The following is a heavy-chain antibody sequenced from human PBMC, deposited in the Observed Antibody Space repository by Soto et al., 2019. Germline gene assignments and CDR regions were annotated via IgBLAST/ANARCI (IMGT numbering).Heavy chain of an antibody. D-gene: IGHD5-12*01. V-gene: IGHV1-69*02. Sequence: QVQLVQSGAEVKKPGSSVKVSCKASGGTFSTSTFTWVLQAPGQGLEWMGRTIPLLNVADYAQDFQGRLTITAARSTSTTYIELTSLTSKDTAVYYCARDSPIGSTFSGYDAIDSWGQGTLVTVAS. J-gene: IGHJ4*02. CDR1: GGTFSTST. CDR3: ARDSPIGSTFSGYDAIDS. CDR2: TIPLLNVA.